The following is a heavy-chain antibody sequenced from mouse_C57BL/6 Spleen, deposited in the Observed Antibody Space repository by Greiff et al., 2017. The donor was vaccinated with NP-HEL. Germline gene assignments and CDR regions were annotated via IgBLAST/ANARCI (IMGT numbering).Heavy chain of an antibody. CDR2: INYDGSST. Sequence: EVMLVESEGGLVQPGSSMKLSCTASGFTFSDYYMAWVRQVPEKGLEWVANINYDGSSTYYLDSLKSRFIISRDNAKNILYLQMSSLKSEDTATYYCAREEDYYGSSYDWYFDVWGTGTTVTVSS. CDR1: GFTFSDYY. V-gene: IGHV5-16*01. D-gene: IGHD1-1*01. J-gene: IGHJ1*03. CDR3: AREEDYYGSSYDWYFDV.